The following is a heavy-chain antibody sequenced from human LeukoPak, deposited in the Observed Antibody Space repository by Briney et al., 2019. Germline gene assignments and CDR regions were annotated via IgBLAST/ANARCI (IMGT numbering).Heavy chain of an antibody. Sequence: GGSLRLSCAASGFTFSSYAMSWVRQAPGKGLEWVSAISGSGGSTYYADSVKGRFTISRDNSKNTLYLQMNSLRAEDTAVYYCAKSRNYALLRSHDHWGQGTLVTVSS. J-gene: IGHJ4*02. D-gene: IGHD1-7*01. CDR1: GFTFSSYA. CDR2: ISGSGGST. V-gene: IGHV3-23*01. CDR3: AKSRNYALLRSHDH.